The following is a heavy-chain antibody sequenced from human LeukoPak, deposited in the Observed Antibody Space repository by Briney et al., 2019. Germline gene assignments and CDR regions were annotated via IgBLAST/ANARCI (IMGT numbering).Heavy chain of an antibody. CDR1: GGSISSYY. J-gene: IGHJ6*03. V-gene: IGHV4-59*01. D-gene: IGHD1-14*01. CDR2: IYYSGST. CDR3: ARRTATITGGYYYYYMDV. Sequence: SETLSLTCTVSGGSISSYYWSWIRQPPGKGLEWIGYIYYSGSTNYNPSLKSRATISVDTSKNQFSLKLSSVTAADTAVYYCARRTATITGGYYYYYMDVWGKGTTVTVSS.